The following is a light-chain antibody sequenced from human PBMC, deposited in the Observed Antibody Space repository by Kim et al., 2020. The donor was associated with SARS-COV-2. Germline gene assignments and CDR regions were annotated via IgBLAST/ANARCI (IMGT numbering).Light chain of an antibody. CDR3: QQYHTHST. CDR2: QAS. Sequence: SAAVGDTVTITCRASQSVHIWLAWYQQIPGKAPKLLMHQASNLQSGVPSRFSGRGSGSEITLTINSLQSGDFATYYCQQYHTHSTFGQGTKVDIK. V-gene: IGKV1-5*03. CDR1: QSVHIW. J-gene: IGKJ1*01.